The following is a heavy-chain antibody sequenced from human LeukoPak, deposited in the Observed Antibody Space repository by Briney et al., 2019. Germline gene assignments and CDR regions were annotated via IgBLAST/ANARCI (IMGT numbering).Heavy chain of an antibody. Sequence: GGSLRLSCAASGFTFSSYSMNWVRQAPGKGLEWVSSISSSSYIYYADSVKGRFTISRDNAKNSLYLQMNSLRAEDTAVYYCARGIIPSYYGMDVWGQGTTVTVSS. CDR2: ISSSSYI. CDR3: ARGIIPSYYGMDV. V-gene: IGHV3-21*01. J-gene: IGHJ6*02. D-gene: IGHD3-3*01. CDR1: GFTFSSYS.